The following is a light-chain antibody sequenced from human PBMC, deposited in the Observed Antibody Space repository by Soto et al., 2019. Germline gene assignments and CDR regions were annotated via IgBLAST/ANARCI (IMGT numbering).Light chain of an antibody. CDR3: QQYNSSPWT. CDR2: GAS. V-gene: IGKV3-20*01. CDR1: RSVSSR. J-gene: IGKJ1*01. Sequence: EIVLTQSPGTLSLFPGERATLSCRASRSVSSRLAWYQQKPGQAPRLLISGASSRATGIPDRFSGSGSGTDFTLTISRLEPEDFALYYCQQYNSSPWTFGQGTKVDI.